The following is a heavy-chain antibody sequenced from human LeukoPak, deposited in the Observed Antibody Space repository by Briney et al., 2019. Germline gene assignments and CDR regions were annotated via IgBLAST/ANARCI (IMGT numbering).Heavy chain of an antibody. J-gene: IGHJ6*02. V-gene: IGHV4-34*01. CDR3: ARRWAVAGYYYYYGMDV. D-gene: IGHD6-19*01. Sequence: SETLSLTCAVYGGSFSGYYWSWIRQPPGKGLEWIGEINHSGSTNYNPSLKSRVTISVDTSKNQFSLKLSSVTAADTAVYYCARRWAVAGYYYYYGMDVGGQGTTVTVS. CDR2: INHSGST. CDR1: GGSFSGYY.